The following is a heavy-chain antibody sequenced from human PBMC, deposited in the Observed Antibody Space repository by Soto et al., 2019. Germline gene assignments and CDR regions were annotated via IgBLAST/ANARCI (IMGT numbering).Heavy chain of an antibody. CDR2: ISSSSAYI. Sequence: LRLSCAASGFTFSTYSMNWVRQAPGKGLEWVSSISSSSAYIYYADSVKGRFTISRDNAEDSLYLQMNSLTAEDTAVYYCAKDRMRCYSSGHYFLDFWSHGSLVTVSA. V-gene: IGHV3-21*01. J-gene: IGHJ4*01. CDR1: GFTFSTYS. D-gene: IGHD3-22*01. CDR3: AKDRMRCYSSGHYFLDF.